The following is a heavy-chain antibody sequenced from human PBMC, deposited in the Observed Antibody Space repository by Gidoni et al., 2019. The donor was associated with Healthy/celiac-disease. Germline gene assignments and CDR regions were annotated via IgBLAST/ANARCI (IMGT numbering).Heavy chain of an antibody. J-gene: IGHJ4*02. CDR1: GFTFDDYA. CDR2: ISWNSGSI. Sequence: EVQLVESGGGLVQPGRSLRLACAAPGFTFDDYAMHWVRQAPGKGLEWVSGISWNSGSIGYADSVKGRFTISRDNAKNSLYLQMNSLRAEDTALYYCAKGYSSGWYGPTDYWGQGTLVTVSS. V-gene: IGHV3-9*01. CDR3: AKGYSSGWYGPTDY. D-gene: IGHD6-19*01.